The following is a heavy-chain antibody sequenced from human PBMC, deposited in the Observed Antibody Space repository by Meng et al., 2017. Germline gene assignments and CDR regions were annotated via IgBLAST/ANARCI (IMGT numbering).Heavy chain of an antibody. CDR3: ARVSHTYYYDSSGYYPSDY. J-gene: IGHJ4*02. D-gene: IGHD3-22*01. CDR1: GYTFTSYG. CDR2: ISAYNGNT. Sequence: VHSGATLKKPGHSMQVSWKATGYTFTSYGISWVQQAPGQGLEWMGWISAYNGNTNYTQKLQCRVTMTTDTSTSTAYMELRSLRSDDTAVYYCARVSHTYYYDSSGYYPSDYWGQGTLVTVSS. V-gene: IGHV1-18*01.